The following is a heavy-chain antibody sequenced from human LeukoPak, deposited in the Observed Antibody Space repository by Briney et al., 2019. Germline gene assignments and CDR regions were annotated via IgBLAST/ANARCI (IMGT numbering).Heavy chain of an antibody. CDR1: GFTFSSYG. Sequence: GGSLRLSCAASGFTFSSYGMHWVRQAPGRGLEWVALIWYDGRNKYYADFVKGRFTISRDNSKNSLSLKLNSLRDEDTAVYYCARDGGSSGYHDALDIWGQGTMVTVSA. J-gene: IGHJ3*02. D-gene: IGHD3-22*01. CDR2: IWYDGRNK. V-gene: IGHV3-33*01. CDR3: ARDGGSSGYHDALDI.